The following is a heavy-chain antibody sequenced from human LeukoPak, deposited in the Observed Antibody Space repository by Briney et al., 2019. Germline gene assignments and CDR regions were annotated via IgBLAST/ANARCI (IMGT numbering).Heavy chain of an antibody. CDR2: IIPILGIA. V-gene: IGHV1-69*04. J-gene: IGHJ6*02. CDR1: GGTFSSYA. Sequence: GASVKVSCKASGGTFSSYAISWVRQAPGQGLEWMGRIIPILGIANYAQKFQGRVTITADKSTSTAYMELSSLRSEDTAVYYCARDASADYYYGMDVWGQGTTVTVSS. D-gene: IGHD3-3*01. CDR3: ARDASADYYYGMDV.